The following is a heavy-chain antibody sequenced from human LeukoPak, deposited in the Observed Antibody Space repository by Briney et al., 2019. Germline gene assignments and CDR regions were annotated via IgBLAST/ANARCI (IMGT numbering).Heavy chain of an antibody. D-gene: IGHD3-10*01. Sequence: SETLSLTCTVSGYSISSGYYWGWIRQPPGKGLEWIGSIYHSGSTYYNPSLKSRVTISVDTSKNQFSLKLSSVTAADTAVYYCARDQTRPPQGESWGRGTLVTVSS. CDR3: ARDQTRPPQGES. CDR1: GYSISSGYY. CDR2: IYHSGST. V-gene: IGHV4-38-2*02. J-gene: IGHJ5*02.